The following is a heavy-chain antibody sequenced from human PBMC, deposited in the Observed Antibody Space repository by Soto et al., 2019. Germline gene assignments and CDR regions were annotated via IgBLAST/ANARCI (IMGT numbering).Heavy chain of an antibody. CDR1: GFTFSSYA. CDR3: AKAGFSSGWSPSYFAY. V-gene: IGHV3-23*01. Sequence: EVQLLESGGGSVQPGRSLRLSCAASGFTFSSYAMNWVRQAPGKGLEWVSAMGGTGGSTYYAGSVKGRFTISRDNSKNTLNLQMNSLRVEHTAVFYCAKAGFSSGWSPSYFAYWGQGTLVNVSS. D-gene: IGHD6-19*01. J-gene: IGHJ4*02. CDR2: MGGTGGST.